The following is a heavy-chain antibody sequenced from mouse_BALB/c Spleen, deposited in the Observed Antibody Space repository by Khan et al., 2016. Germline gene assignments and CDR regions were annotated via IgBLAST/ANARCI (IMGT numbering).Heavy chain of an antibody. Sequence: EVELVESGGGLVKPGGSLKLSCAASGFAFSSYDMSWVRQSPEKRLDWVAYITDAGGSTYYLATVTGRFTISRDNAKTTLYLQITSLKSEDTASYYCARRLRRWGMDYWGQGTSGTVSA. V-gene: IGHV5-12-1*01. D-gene: IGHD1-2*01. CDR2: ITDAGGST. CDR1: GFAFSSYD. J-gene: IGHJ4*01. CDR3: ARRLRRWGMDY.